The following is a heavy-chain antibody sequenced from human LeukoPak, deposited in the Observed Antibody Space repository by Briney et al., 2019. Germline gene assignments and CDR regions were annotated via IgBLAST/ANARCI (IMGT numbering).Heavy chain of an antibody. Sequence: PSQTLSLTCTVSGGSISSGSYYWSWIRQPAGKGLEWIGRIYTSGSTNYNPSLESRVTISVDTSKNQFSLKLSSVTAADTAVYYCARMGEGDWFDPWGQGTLVTVSS. CDR1: GGSISSGSYY. V-gene: IGHV4-61*02. CDR3: ARMGEGDWFDP. J-gene: IGHJ5*02. CDR2: IYTSGST. D-gene: IGHD1-26*01.